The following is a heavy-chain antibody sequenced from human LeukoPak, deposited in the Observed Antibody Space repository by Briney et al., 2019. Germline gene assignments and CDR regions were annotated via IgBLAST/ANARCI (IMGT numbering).Heavy chain of an antibody. CDR2: ISSSSSYT. Sequence: GGSLRLSCAASGFTFSSYSMNWVRQAPGKGLEWVSSISSSSSYTYYADSVKGRFTISRDNAKNSLYLQMNSLRAEDTAVYYCARVPTYYYDSSGHPFDYWGQGTLVTVSS. CDR3: ARVPTYYYDSSGHPFDY. CDR1: GFTFSSYS. D-gene: IGHD3-22*01. J-gene: IGHJ4*02. V-gene: IGHV3-21*01.